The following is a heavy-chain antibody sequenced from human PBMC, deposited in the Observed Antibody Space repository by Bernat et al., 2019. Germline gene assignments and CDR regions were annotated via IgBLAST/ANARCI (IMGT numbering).Heavy chain of an antibody. D-gene: IGHD3-10*01. Sequence: EVQLVESGGGVVRPGGSLRLSCAASGFTFDDYGMSWVRQAPGKGLEWVSGITWNGGSTGYADSVKGRFTISSDNAKNSLYLQMNSLRAEDTALYYCARAPYYYGSGSFAWFDPWGQGTLVTVSS. CDR3: ARAPYYYGSGSFAWFDP. CDR2: ITWNGGST. V-gene: IGHV3-20*04. J-gene: IGHJ5*02. CDR1: GFTFDDYG.